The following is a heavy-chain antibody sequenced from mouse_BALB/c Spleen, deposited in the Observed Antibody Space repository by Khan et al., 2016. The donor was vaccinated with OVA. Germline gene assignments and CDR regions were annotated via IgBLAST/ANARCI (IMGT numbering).Heavy chain of an antibody. CDR3: ARTGRIKY. CDR2: ISYSGST. J-gene: IGHJ2*01. V-gene: IGHV3-2*02. Sequence: EVELVESGPGLVKPSQSLSLTCTVTGYSITSGYGWNWIRKFPGNKLEWMGYISYSGSTNYNPYLKSRVSITRDTSKNQFFLQLNSVTTEDTATYYGARTGRIKYWGQGTNLTVSS. D-gene: IGHD1-1*01. CDR1: GYSITSGYG.